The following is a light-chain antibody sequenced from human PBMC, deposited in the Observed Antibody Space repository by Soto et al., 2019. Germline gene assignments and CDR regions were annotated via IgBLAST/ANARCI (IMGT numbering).Light chain of an antibody. Sequence: QSVLTQPPSASGSPGQSVTISCTGTSSDVGGYNYVSWYQQYPGRAPKLMIYEVTKRPSGVPDRFSGSKSGSTASLTVSGLQSEDEADYYCSSYEAGNNFYFVFGGGTK. CDR1: SSDVGGYNY. V-gene: IGLV2-8*01. J-gene: IGLJ3*02. CDR2: EVT. CDR3: SSYEAGNNFYFV.